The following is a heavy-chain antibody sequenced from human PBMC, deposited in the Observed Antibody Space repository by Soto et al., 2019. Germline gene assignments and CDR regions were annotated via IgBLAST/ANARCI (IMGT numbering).Heavy chain of an antibody. Sequence: GWSLRLSCVGSGFTFITYSINWVRQAPGKGLEWVSSISSRSDIYYADSVKGRFTISRDNAKNSVSLQMNSLRAEDTAVYYCAREYTAWPLAYGLDVWGQGTTVTVSS. D-gene: IGHD2-2*02. CDR1: GFTFITYS. V-gene: IGHV3-21*01. J-gene: IGHJ6*02. CDR2: ISSRSDI. CDR3: AREYTAWPLAYGLDV.